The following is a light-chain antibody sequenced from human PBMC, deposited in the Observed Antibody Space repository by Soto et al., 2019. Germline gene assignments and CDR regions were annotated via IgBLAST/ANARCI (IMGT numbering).Light chain of an antibody. CDR2: GAS. J-gene: IGKJ1*01. Sequence: EMEMTQSPATLSVSPGERATLSCRASQSVSSNVAWYQRTPGQAPRLLIYGASTRATGVPTRFSGSGSGTDFTLTISSLQSEDFVLYYCQQYNDWPGTFGQGTKVEIK. CDR3: QQYNDWPGT. CDR1: QSVSSN. V-gene: IGKV3-15*01.